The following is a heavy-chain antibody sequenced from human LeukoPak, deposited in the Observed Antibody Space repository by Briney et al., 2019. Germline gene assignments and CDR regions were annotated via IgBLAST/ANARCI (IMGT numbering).Heavy chain of an antibody. V-gene: IGHV1-46*01. CDR3: ARRGIVVPADN. Sequence: ASVKASCKASGYTFISYHMHWVRQAPGQGLEWMGVINPTGGSTRYAQKFQGRVTMTRDTSTSTVYMELSSLRSEDTAVYYCARRGIVVPADNWGQGTLVTVSS. D-gene: IGHD2-2*01. CDR2: INPTGGST. CDR1: GYTFISYH. J-gene: IGHJ4*02.